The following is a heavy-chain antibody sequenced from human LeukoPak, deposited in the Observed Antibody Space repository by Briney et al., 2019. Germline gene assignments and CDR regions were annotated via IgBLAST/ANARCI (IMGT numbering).Heavy chain of an antibody. CDR2: IYYSGST. J-gene: IGHJ4*02. D-gene: IGHD3-3*01. Sequence: SETLSLTCTVSGGSISSYYWSWVRQPPGKGLEWIGYIYYSGSTNYNPSLKSRVTISVDTSKNQFSLKLSSVTAADAAVYCCARDRVYDVWSGYFNLGYFDYWGQGTLVTVSS. CDR3: ARDRVYDVWSGYFNLGYFDY. CDR1: GGSISSYY. V-gene: IGHV4-59*01.